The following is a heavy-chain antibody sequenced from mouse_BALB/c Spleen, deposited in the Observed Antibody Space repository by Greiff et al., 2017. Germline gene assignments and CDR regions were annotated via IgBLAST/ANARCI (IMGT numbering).Heavy chain of an antibody. CDR3: ARGDYYYGSRGGWFAY. Sequence: QVQLKESGPGLVAPSQSLSITCTVSGFSLTSYGVHWVRQPPGKGLEWLGVIWAGGSTNYNSALMSRLSISKDNSKSQVFLKMNSLQSDDTAMYYCARGDYYYGSRGGWFAYWGQGTLVTVSA. V-gene: IGHV2-9*02. D-gene: IGHD1-1*01. J-gene: IGHJ3*01. CDR1: GFSLTSYG. CDR2: IWAGGST.